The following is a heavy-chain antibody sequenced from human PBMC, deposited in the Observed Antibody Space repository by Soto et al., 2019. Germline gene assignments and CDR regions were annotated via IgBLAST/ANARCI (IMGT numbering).Heavy chain of an antibody. CDR2: IKQDGSEK. D-gene: IGHD5-18*01. V-gene: IGHV3-7*01. CDR1: GFTFSSYW. J-gene: IGHJ6*02. CDR3: ARGSTAMVHYYYYGMDV. Sequence: GGSLRLSCAASGFTFSSYWMSWVRQAPGKGLEWVANIKQDGSEKYYVDSVKGRFTISRDNAKNSLYLQMNSLRAEDTAVYYCARGSTAMVHYYYYGMDVWGQGTTVTVSS.